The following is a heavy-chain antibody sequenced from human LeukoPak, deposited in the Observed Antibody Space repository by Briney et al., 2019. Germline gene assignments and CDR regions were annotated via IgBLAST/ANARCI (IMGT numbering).Heavy chain of an antibody. J-gene: IGHJ4*02. CDR2: ISGSGGST. CDR1: GFTFSSYA. V-gene: IGHV3-23*01. D-gene: IGHD3-10*01. CDR3: AKDVEVLLWFGDLSYFDY. Sequence: GGSLRLSCAASGFTFSSYAMSWVRQAPGKGLEWVSAISGSGGSTYYADSVKGRFTISRDNSKNTLYLQMNSLRAEDTAVCYCAKDVEVLLWFGDLSYFDYWGQGTLVTVSS.